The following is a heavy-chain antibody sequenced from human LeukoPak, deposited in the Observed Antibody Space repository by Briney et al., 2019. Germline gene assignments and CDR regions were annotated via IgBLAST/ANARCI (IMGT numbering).Heavy chain of an antibody. CDR1: VGTLSSYV. Sequence: SVKVSCKASVGTLSSYVISGVRQAPGQGLEWVGGIIPIFGTAHYAQKFQGRVTITADESTSTAYMELSSLRSEDTAVYYCAREWGYDFWSGYYTNACDIWGQGTMVTVSS. D-gene: IGHD3-3*01. CDR3: AREWGYDFWSGYYTNACDI. J-gene: IGHJ3*02. V-gene: IGHV1-69*01. CDR2: IIPIFGTA.